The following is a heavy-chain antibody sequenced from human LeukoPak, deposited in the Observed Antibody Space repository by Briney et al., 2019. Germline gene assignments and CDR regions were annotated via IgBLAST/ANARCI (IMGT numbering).Heavy chain of an antibody. Sequence: GGSLRLSCAPPEFTFSSKPMTWVRQAPGKGLNWFSAIIDIGGSTYYADSVKGRFTISRDNFKNTLYLQMNSLRAEDTAVYYCAKDRRYCSSTSCQRGYFDYWGQGTLVTVSS. D-gene: IGHD2-2*01. CDR2: IIDIGGST. CDR1: EFTFSSKP. J-gene: IGHJ4*02. V-gene: IGHV3-23*01. CDR3: AKDRRYCSSTSCQRGYFDY.